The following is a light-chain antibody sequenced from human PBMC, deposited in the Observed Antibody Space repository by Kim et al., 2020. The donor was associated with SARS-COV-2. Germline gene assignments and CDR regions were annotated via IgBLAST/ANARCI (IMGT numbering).Light chain of an antibody. CDR2: EVN. V-gene: IGLV2-18*02. J-gene: IGLJ1*01. Sequence: GHSVTISCTGTSSDVGTYARVSGYQQPPGTVPKLRIYEVNDRPSGVPDRFSGSKSGNTASLTISGLQPEDEADYYCSSYTSSNTYVFGTGTKVTVL. CDR3: SSYTSSNTYV. CDR1: SSDVGTYAR.